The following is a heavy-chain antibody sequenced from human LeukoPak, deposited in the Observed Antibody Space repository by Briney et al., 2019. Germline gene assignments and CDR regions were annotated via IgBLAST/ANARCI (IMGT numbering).Heavy chain of an antibody. D-gene: IGHD2/OR15-2a*01. CDR3: DSFYETY. CDR2: INSDGSWT. V-gene: IGHV3-74*01. Sequence: GGSLRLSCAASGNYWMHWVRQAPGKGLVWVSHINSDGSWTSYADSVKGRFTISKDNAKNTVYLQMNSPRAEDTAVYYCDSFYETYWGRGTLVTVSS. CDR1: GNYW. J-gene: IGHJ4*02.